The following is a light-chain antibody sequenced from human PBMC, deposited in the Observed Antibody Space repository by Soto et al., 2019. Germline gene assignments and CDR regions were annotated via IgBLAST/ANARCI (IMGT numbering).Light chain of an antibody. CDR1: QYINTR. V-gene: IGKV3-11*01. J-gene: IGKJ1*01. CDR3: HQRQSWPRT. Sequence: EIVLTQSPATLSSFPGDRVTLSCRASQYINTRLAWYQHRHGQAPRLLIYQTSIRAAGIPARFSGSGSGTDLTITISDVQPEDCELYYCHQRQSWPRTFGQGTKVDIK. CDR2: QTS.